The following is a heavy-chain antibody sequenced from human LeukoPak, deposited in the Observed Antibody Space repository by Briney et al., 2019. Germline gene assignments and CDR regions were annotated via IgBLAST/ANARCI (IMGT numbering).Heavy chain of an antibody. Sequence: SETLSLTCTVSGDSISGGGYYWSWIRQRPGKGLEWIGYIYYSGSTYYNPSLESRVTLSVDTSKNQFSLKLSSVTAADTAVYSCVRDLAVGGPFDIWGQGTMVTVSS. CDR2: IYYSGST. V-gene: IGHV4-31*03. J-gene: IGHJ3*02. CDR1: GDSISGGGYY. D-gene: IGHD6-19*01. CDR3: VRDLAVGGPFDI.